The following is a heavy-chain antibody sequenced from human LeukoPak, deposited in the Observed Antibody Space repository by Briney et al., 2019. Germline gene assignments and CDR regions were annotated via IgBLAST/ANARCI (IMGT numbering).Heavy chain of an antibody. CDR2: ISGSGGST. J-gene: IGHJ4*02. CDR3: AKEGDVVALDY. Sequence: GGSLRLSCTASGFVFSSYAMNWVRQAPGKGLEWVSGISGSGGSTHYADSVKGRFTISRDNSKKTVYLQMNSLRAEDTAVYYCAKEGDVVALDYWGQGTLVTVSS. D-gene: IGHD2-21*01. CDR1: GFVFSSYA. V-gene: IGHV3-23*01.